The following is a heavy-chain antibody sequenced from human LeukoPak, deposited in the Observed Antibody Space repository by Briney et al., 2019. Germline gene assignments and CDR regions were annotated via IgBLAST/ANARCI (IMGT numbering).Heavy chain of an antibody. J-gene: IGHJ6*04. CDR1: GYTFTGYY. D-gene: IGHD3-3*01. V-gene: IGHV1-2*02. CDR3: ARDREVTTFGAGVMDV. Sequence: ASVKVSCKASGYTFTGYYMHWVRQAPGQGLEWMGWINPNSGGTNYAQKFQGGVTMTRDTSISTAYMELSRLRSDDTAVYYCARDREVTTFGAGVMDVWGKGTTVTVSS. CDR2: INPNSGGT.